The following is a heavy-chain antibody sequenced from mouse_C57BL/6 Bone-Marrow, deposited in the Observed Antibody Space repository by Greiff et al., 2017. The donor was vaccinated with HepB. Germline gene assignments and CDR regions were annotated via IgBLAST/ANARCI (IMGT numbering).Heavy chain of an antibody. CDR3: ARYGDYENWYFDV. CDR1: GFTFTDYY. V-gene: IGHV7-3*01. J-gene: IGHJ1*03. D-gene: IGHD2-4*01. Sequence: EVKLVESGGGLVQPGGSLSLSCAASGFTFTDYYMSWVRQPPGKALEWLGFIRNKANGYTTEYSVSVKGRFTISRDNSQSILYLQMNALRAEDSATYYCARYGDYENWYFDVWGTGTTVTVSS. CDR2: IRNKANGYTT.